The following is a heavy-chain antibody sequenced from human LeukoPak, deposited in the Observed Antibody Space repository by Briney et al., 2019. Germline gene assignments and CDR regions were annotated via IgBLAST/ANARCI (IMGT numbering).Heavy chain of an antibody. Sequence: GRSLRLSCAASGFTFSSYGMHWVRQAPGKGLEWVAVISYDGSNKYYADSVKGRFTISRDNPKRSLYLKMNSLRAEDTAVYYCARRTFPNDAFDVWGQGTVVTVSS. CDR1: GFTFSSYG. D-gene: IGHD1-7*01. CDR2: ISYDGSNK. V-gene: IGHV3-30*03. CDR3: ARRTFPNDAFDV. J-gene: IGHJ3*01.